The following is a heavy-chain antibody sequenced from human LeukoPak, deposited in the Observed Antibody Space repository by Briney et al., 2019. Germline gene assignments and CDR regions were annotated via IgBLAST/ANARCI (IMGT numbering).Heavy chain of an antibody. CDR3: ARVVTMIVVGDFDY. V-gene: IGHV3-7*01. D-gene: IGHD3-22*01. CDR2: IKQDGSEK. J-gene: IGHJ4*02. CDR1: GFTFSSYW. Sequence: PGGSLRLSCAASGFTFSSYWMSWVRQPPGKGLEWVANIKQDGSEKYYADSVKGRFTISRDNAKNSLYLQMNSLRAEDTAVYYCARVVTMIVVGDFDYWGQGTLVTVSS.